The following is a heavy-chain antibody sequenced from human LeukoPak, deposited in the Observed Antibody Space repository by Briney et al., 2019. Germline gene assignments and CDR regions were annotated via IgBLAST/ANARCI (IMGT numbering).Heavy chain of an antibody. Sequence: ASVKVSCKASGYTFTSYYMHWVRQAPGQGLEWMGIINPSGGSTSYAQKFQGRVTMTRDTSTSTVYMELSSLRSEDTAVYYCARAPRGNYYGRTRIDDAFDIWGQGTMVTVSS. D-gene: IGHD3-10*01. CDR1: GYTFTSYY. V-gene: IGHV1-46*01. CDR2: INPSGGST. CDR3: ARAPRGNYYGRTRIDDAFDI. J-gene: IGHJ3*02.